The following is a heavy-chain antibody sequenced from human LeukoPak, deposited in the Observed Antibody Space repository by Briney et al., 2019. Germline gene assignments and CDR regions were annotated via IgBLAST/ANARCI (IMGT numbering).Heavy chain of an antibody. J-gene: IGHJ6*03. CDR1: GGSFSGYY. Sequence: SETLSLTCAVYGGSFSGYYWGWIRQPPGKGLEWIGSIYHSGSTYYNPSLKSRVTISVDTSKNQFSLKLSSVTAADTAVYYCARASITMVRGEYNYYMDVWGKGTTVTVSS. D-gene: IGHD3-10*01. V-gene: IGHV4-34*01. CDR2: IYHSGST. CDR3: ARASITMVRGEYNYYMDV.